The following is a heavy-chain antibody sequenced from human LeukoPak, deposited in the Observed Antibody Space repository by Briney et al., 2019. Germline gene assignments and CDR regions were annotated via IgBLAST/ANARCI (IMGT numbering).Heavy chain of an antibody. CDR3: ARSPIMVYANVFDY. CDR1: GYTFTGYY. Sequence: ASVKVSCKASGYTFTGYYMHWVRQAPGQGLEWMGWINPNSGGTNYAQKFQGRVTMTRDTSISTAYMELSRLRSDDTAVYYCARSPIMVYANVFDYWGQGTLVTVAS. V-gene: IGHV1-2*02. CDR2: INPNSGGT. J-gene: IGHJ4*02. D-gene: IGHD2-8*01.